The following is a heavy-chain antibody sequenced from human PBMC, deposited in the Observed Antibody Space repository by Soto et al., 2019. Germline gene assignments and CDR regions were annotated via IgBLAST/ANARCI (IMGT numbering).Heavy chain of an antibody. D-gene: IGHD2-15*01. Sequence: GGSLRLSCAASGFTFSSYGMHWVRQAPGKGLEWVAVISYDGSNKYYADSVKGRFTISRDNSKNTLYLQMNSLRAEDTAVYYCAKDRGYCSGGSCHLQLFDYWGQGTLVTVSS. CDR1: GFTFSSYG. CDR2: ISYDGSNK. V-gene: IGHV3-30*18. J-gene: IGHJ4*02. CDR3: AKDRGYCSGGSCHLQLFDY.